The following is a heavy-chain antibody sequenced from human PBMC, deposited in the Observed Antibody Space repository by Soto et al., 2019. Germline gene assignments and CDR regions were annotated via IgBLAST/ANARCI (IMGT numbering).Heavy chain of an antibody. CDR2: ISYDGSNK. D-gene: IGHD5-12*01. J-gene: IGHJ6*02. Sequence: QVQLVESGGGVVQPGRSLRLSCAASGFTFSSYAMHWVRQAPGKGLEWVAVISYDGSNKYYADSVKGRFTISRDNSKNTLYLQMNSLRAEDTAVYYCARGGRWLQLSEDYYGMDVWGQGTTVTVSS. V-gene: IGHV3-30-3*01. CDR3: ARGGRWLQLSEDYYGMDV. CDR1: GFTFSSYA.